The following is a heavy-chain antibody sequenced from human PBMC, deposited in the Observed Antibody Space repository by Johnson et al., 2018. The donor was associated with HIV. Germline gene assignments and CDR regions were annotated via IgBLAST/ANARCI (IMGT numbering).Heavy chain of an antibody. J-gene: IGHJ3*02. V-gene: IGHV3-30*04. CDR2: ISYDGSNK. CDR3: ARAHDAFDI. Sequence: QVQLVESGGGVVQPGRSLRLSCAASGFTFSSYAMHWVRQAQGKGLAWVAVISYDGSNKYYADSVKGRFTISRDNSKNTLYLQMNSLRAEDTAVYYCARAHDAFDIWGQGTMVTVSS. CDR1: GFTFSSYA.